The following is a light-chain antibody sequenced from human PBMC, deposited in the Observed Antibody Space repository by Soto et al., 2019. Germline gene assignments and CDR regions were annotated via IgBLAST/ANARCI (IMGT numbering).Light chain of an antibody. J-gene: IGLJ1*01. V-gene: IGLV3-21*02. Sequence: SYELTQPPSVSVAPGQTARITCGGNNIGGKSVHGYQQKPGQAPVLVVYDDSDRPSGIPERFSGSNSVNTATLTISRVAAGDEADYYCQVWESGRGVFGTGTKV. CDR3: QVWESGRGV. CDR1: NIGGKS. CDR2: DDS.